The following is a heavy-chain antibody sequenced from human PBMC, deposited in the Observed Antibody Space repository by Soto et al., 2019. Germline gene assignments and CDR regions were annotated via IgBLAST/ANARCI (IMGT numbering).Heavy chain of an antibody. CDR2: ISSSGSTT. D-gene: IGHD3-10*01. J-gene: IGHJ4*02. CDR1: GFTFSSYS. CDR3: AKDQTFGEYDY. Sequence: EVQLVESGGGLVQPGGSLRLSCAASGFTFSSYSMNWVRQAPGKGLEWVSDISSSGSTTYYADSVKGRFTISRDNAKKYMYVQLSAMGPGDAAVYYCAKDQTFGEYDYWGQGTLVTVSS. V-gene: IGHV3-48*01.